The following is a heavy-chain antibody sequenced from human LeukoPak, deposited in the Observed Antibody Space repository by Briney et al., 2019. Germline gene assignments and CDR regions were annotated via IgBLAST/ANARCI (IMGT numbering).Heavy chain of an antibody. CDR3: ARAAHRSQNLDY. D-gene: IGHD6-6*01. Sequence: SETLSLTCTVSCGSIRSGDYYWSWIRQPPGKGLEWIGYIYYSGSTYYNPSLKSRGTLSVDTSKNQFSLNLSSVTAADTAVYYCARAAHRSQNLDYWGQGTLVTVSS. CDR2: IYYSGST. J-gene: IGHJ4*02. CDR1: CGSIRSGDYY. V-gene: IGHV4-30-4*08.